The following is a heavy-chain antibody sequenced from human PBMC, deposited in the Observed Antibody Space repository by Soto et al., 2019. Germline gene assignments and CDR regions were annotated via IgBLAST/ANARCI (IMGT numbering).Heavy chain of an antibody. CDR2: IYYSGST. CDR1: GGSISSGGYY. CDR3: ARSAVGIAAAGAYYFDY. D-gene: IGHD6-13*01. Sequence: QVQLQESGPGLVKPSQTLSLTCTVSGGSISSGGYYWSWIHQHPGKGLEWIGYIYYSGSTYYNPSLKSRVTISVDTSKNPFSLKLSSVTAADTAVYYCARSAVGIAAAGAYYFDYWGQGTLVTVSS. V-gene: IGHV4-31*03. J-gene: IGHJ4*02.